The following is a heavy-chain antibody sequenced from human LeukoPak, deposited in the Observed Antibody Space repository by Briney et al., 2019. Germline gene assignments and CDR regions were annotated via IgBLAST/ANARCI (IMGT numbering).Heavy chain of an antibody. CDR1: GFTFDDYA. J-gene: IGHJ3*02. V-gene: IGHV3-43D*03. Sequence: GGSLRLSCAASGFTFDDYAMHWVRQAPGKGLEWVSLITWDGDSTYYADSVKGRFTISRDNSKNTLYLQMNSLRAEDTAVYYCARGGSYLSAFDIWGQGTMVTVSS. CDR3: ARGGSYLSAFDI. D-gene: IGHD1-26*01. CDR2: ITWDGDST.